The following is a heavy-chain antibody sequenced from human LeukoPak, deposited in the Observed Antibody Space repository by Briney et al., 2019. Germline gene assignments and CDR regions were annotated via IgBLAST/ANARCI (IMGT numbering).Heavy chain of an antibody. CDR1: GFTFSSYA. D-gene: IGHD1-26*01. J-gene: IGHJ4*02. CDR2: ISYDGSNK. CDR3: ARLGGSSFDY. Sequence: PGGSLRLSCAASGFTFSSYATHWVRQAPGKGLEWVAVISYDGSNKYYADSVKGRFTISRDNSKNTLYLQMNSLRAEDTAVYYCARLGGSSFDYWGQGTLVTVCS. V-gene: IGHV3-30-3*01.